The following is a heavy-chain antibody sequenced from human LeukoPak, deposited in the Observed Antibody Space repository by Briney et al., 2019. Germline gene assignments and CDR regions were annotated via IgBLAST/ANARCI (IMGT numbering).Heavy chain of an antibody. CDR2: FDPEDGET. J-gene: IGHJ3*02. V-gene: IGHV1-24*01. Sequence: ASVKVSCKVSGYTLTELSIHWVRQAPGKGLEWMGGFDPEDGETIYAQKFQGRVTMTEDTSTDTVYMKLSSLKSEDTAVYYCAITSPGDYDSSGYHDAFDIWGQGTMVTVSS. CDR1: GYTLTELS. D-gene: IGHD3-22*01. CDR3: AITSPGDYDSSGYHDAFDI.